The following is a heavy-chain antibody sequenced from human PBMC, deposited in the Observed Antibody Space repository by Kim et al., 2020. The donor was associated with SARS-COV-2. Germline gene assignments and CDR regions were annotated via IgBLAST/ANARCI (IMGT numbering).Heavy chain of an antibody. D-gene: IGHD3-22*01. CDR1: GFTFSAYA. J-gene: IGHJ4*02. Sequence: GGSLRLSCAASGFTFSAYAMTWVRQAPGKGLEWVSGITGSAETTYYADSVKGRFTISRDNSKNTLYLQMDSLRVEDTAVYYCAKDYYDSSGDILDHWGQG. V-gene: IGHV3-23*01. CDR3: AKDYYDSSGDILDH. CDR2: ITGSAETT.